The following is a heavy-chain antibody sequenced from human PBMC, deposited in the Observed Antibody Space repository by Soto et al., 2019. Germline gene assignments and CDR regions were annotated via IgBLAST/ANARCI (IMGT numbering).Heavy chain of an antibody. Sequence: QVQLVESGGGLVKPGGSLRLSCAASGFTFSDYYMTWIRQAPGKGLEWVSYISGSGSTIYYPDSVKGRFTISRDNAKNSLFLQMDSLRVEDTAVYHCARDRGHCSGGYCQGRRYFDLWGRGTLVTVSS. J-gene: IGHJ2*01. V-gene: IGHV3-11*01. CDR2: ISGSGSTI. CDR1: GFTFSDYY. CDR3: ARDRGHCSGGYCQGRRYFDL. D-gene: IGHD2-8*02.